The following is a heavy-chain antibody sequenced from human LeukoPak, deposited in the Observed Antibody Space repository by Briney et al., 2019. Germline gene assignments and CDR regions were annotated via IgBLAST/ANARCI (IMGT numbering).Heavy chain of an antibody. CDR1: GYTFTGYH. Sequence: ASVKVSCKASGYTFTGYHMHWVRQAPGQGLEWMGWINPNSGGTNYAQKFQGRVTMTRDTSISTAYMELSRLRSDDTAVYYCASSHHYDSSGYSGYPQDFDYWGQGTLVTVSS. CDR2: INPNSGGT. CDR3: ASSHHYDSSGYSGYPQDFDY. V-gene: IGHV1-2*02. J-gene: IGHJ4*02. D-gene: IGHD3-22*01.